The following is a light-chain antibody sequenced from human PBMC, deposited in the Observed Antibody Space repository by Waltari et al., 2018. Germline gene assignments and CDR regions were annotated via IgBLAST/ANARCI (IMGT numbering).Light chain of an antibody. CDR3: CADAGSVV. CDR2: EGT. V-gene: IGLV2-23*01. Sequence: SCSKRLPSKAPTLLNYEGTKRTSGFYSRFSGSRSCDTASLAISGLQAENEADYYCCADAGSVVFGGGTKLTVL. J-gene: IGLJ2*01.